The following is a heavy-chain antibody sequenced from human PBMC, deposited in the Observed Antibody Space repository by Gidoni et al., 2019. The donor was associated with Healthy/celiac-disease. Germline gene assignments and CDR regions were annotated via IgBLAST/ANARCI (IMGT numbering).Heavy chain of an antibody. D-gene: IGHD6-13*01. CDR3: AREVFGYSSSWSDY. Sequence: EVQLVESGGGLVKPGGSLRLSCAASGFTFRSYSMNWVRQAPGKGLEWVSSISSSSSYIYYADSVKGRFTISRDNAKNSLYLQMNSLRAEDTAVYYCAREVFGYSSSWSDYWGQGTLVTVSS. CDR2: ISSSSSYI. CDR1: GFTFRSYS. J-gene: IGHJ4*02. V-gene: IGHV3-21*01.